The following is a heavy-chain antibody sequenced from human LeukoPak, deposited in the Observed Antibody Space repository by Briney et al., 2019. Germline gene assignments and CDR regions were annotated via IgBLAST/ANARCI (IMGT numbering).Heavy chain of an antibody. CDR3: ARGVITSNYYYYYCMDV. CDR2: ISAYNGNT. Sequence: GASVKVSCKASGYTFTGYYMHWVRQAPGQGLEWMGWISAYNGNTNYAQKFQGRVTITADESTSTAYMELSSLRSEDTAVYYCARGVITSNYYYYYCMDVWGKGTTVTVSS. J-gene: IGHJ6*03. V-gene: IGHV1-18*04. CDR1: GYTFTGYY. D-gene: IGHD3-22*01.